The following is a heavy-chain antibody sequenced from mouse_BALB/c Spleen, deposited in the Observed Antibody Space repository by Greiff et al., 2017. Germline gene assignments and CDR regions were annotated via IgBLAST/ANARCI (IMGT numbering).Heavy chain of an antibody. CDR2: IWSGGST. V-gene: IGHV2-2*02. Sequence: VKLMESGPGLVQPSQSLSITCTVSGFSLTSYGVHWVRQSPGKGLEWLGVIWSGGSTDYNAAFISRLSISKDNSKSQVFFKMNSLQANDTAIYYCARMNGYPYAMDYWGQGTSVTVSS. CDR3: ARMNGYPYAMDY. J-gene: IGHJ4*01. CDR1: GFSLTSYG. D-gene: IGHD2-2*01.